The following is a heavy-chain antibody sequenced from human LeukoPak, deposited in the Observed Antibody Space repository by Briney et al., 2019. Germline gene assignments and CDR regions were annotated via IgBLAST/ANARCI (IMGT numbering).Heavy chain of an antibody. D-gene: IGHD2-2*01. CDR3: ARPAVPADPTPYFDY. V-gene: IGHV4-31*03. CDR2: IYYSGST. CDR1: GGSISSSGYY. Sequence: SETLSLTCTVSGGSISSSGYYWSWIRQHPGKGLEWIGYIYYSGSTYYNLSLKSRVTISVDTSKNQFSLKLSSVTAADTAVYYCARPAVPADPTPYFDYRGQGTLVTVSS. J-gene: IGHJ4*02.